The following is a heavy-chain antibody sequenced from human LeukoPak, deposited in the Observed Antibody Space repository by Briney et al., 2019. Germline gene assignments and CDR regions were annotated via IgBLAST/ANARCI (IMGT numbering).Heavy chain of an antibody. CDR3: ASIIAVAAKGAFDI. CDR2: ISAYNGNT. D-gene: IGHD6-19*01. V-gene: IGHV1-18*01. Sequence: GASVTVSCTASGYTFTSYGISWVRQAPGQGLEWMGWISAYNGNTNYAQKLQGRVTMTTDTSTSTAYMELRSLRSDDTAVYYCASIIAVAAKGAFDIWGQGTMVTVSS. J-gene: IGHJ3*02. CDR1: GYTFTSYG.